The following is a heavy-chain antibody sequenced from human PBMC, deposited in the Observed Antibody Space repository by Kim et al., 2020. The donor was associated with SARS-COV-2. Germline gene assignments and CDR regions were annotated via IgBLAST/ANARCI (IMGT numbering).Heavy chain of an antibody. D-gene: IGHD7-27*01. CDR2: IYGRGTT. CDR1: GASVTSDSYY. Sequence: SETLSLTCTVSGASVTSDSYYWSWIRQSPRQGLEWIVFIYGRGTTKYNPSLNGRVTMSIDAARNQVYLKLNCVTAADTSVYFCARSTQRRWYVPGDLDSWGQGVVVPVSS. CDR3: ARSTQRRWYVPGDLDS. V-gene: IGHV4-61*01. J-gene: IGHJ5*01.